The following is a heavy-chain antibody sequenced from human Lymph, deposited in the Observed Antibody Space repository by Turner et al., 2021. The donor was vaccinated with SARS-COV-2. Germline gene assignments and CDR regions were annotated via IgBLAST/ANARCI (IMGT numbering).Heavy chain of an antibody. Sequence: EVQLVESGGGSVQPGGSLRRSCTASGFTFNISWMNWVRQAPGKGLVWVSRIDRDVSRTSYADSVKGRFTSSRDNAKNTLYLQMNSLRAEDTAVYYCASEDPIMITFGGVGGDMGVWGQGTTVTVSS. CDR1: GFTFNISW. D-gene: IGHD3-16*01. CDR3: ASEDPIMITFGGVGGDMGV. J-gene: IGHJ6*02. CDR2: IDRDVSRT. V-gene: IGHV3-74*01.